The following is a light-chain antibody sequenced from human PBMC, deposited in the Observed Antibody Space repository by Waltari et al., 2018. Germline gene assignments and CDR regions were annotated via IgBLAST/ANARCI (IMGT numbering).Light chain of an antibody. J-gene: IGLJ3*02. Sequence: QSALTQPASVSGSPGQSITISCTGTSSDVGFYDFVSWFQQHPGKAPKVMIYKVNKLPSGVCNRFSGSKSGNPASLTISGLQAEDEADYYCSSYTRSSYWVFGGGTQLTVL. CDR3: SSYTRSSYWV. V-gene: IGLV2-14*01. CDR2: KVN. CDR1: SSDVGFYDF.